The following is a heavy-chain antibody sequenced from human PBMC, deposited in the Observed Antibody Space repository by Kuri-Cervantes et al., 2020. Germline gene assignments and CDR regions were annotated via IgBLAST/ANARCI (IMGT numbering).Heavy chain of an antibody. V-gene: IGHV5-51*01. D-gene: IGHD2-15*01. CDR3: ARPERDCGGGSCSDAFDI. CDR1: GYSSTSYW. J-gene: IGHJ3*02. CDR2: TYPVDSDT. Sequence: GESLKISCKGSGYSSTSYWSGWVRQMPGRGLKWLGITYPVDSDTRYSPSFQGQVTISADKSISTAYLQWSSLKASDTAMYYCARPERDCGGGSCSDAFDIWGQGTMVTVSS.